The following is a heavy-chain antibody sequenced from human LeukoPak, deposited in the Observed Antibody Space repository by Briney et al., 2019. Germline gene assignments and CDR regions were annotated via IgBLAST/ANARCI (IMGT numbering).Heavy chain of an antibody. D-gene: IGHD6-6*01. V-gene: IGHV5-51*01. CDR3: ARTNMPAREGTYFDY. Sequence: GGSRKTPGKGPGYHFMSYWIDRVPQMPGKGLGGMGIIYPGDSDTRYSPSFQGQRTISADNSISTAYLQWSSRKASDNAVYYCARTNMPAREGTYFDYWGQGPLVTVSS. J-gene: IGHJ4*02. CDR1: GYHFMSYW. CDR2: IYPGDSDT.